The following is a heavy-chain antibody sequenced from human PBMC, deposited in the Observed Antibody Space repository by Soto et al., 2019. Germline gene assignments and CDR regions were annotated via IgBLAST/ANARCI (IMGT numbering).Heavy chain of an antibody. Sequence: SVKVSCKASGGTFSSYAISWVRQAPGQGLEWMGGIIPIFGTANYAQKFQGRVTITADESTSTAYMELSSLRSEDTAVYYCARVSGRYCSSTSCYTFGYWGQGTLVTVSS. CDR1: GGTFSSYA. CDR3: ARVSGRYCSSTSCYTFGY. J-gene: IGHJ4*02. D-gene: IGHD2-2*02. V-gene: IGHV1-69*13. CDR2: IIPIFGTA.